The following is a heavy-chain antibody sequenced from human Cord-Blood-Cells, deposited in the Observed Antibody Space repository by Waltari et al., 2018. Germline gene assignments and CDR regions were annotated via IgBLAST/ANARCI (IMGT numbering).Heavy chain of an antibody. CDR1: GYTFTGYY. J-gene: IGHJ3*02. V-gene: IGHV1-2*06. CDR3: AGCSSTSCYVAFDI. D-gene: IGHD2-2*01. CDR2: INPNSGGT. Sequence: QVQLVQSGAEVKKPGASVKVSCKASGYTFTGYYMHWVRPAPGQGLEWMGRINPNSGGTNYAQKFQGRVTMTRDTSISTAYMELSRLRSDDTAVYYCAGCSSTSCYVAFDIWGQGTMVTVSS.